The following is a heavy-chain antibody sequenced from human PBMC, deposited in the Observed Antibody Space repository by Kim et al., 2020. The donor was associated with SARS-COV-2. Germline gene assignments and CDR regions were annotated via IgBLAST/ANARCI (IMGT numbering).Heavy chain of an antibody. J-gene: IGHJ4*02. D-gene: IGHD5-12*01. V-gene: IGHV4-39*07. CDR3: ATLWGVATMVDN. Sequence: HTPPLKSRVTLSVDTSKNPFSLKLSSVTAADTAVYYCATLWGVATMVDNWGQGTLVTVSS.